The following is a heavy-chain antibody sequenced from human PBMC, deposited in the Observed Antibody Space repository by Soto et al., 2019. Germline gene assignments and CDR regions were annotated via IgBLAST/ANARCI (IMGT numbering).Heavy chain of an antibody. V-gene: IGHV4-31*03. CDR1: GGSISSGGYY. CDR2: IYYSGST. J-gene: IGHJ4*02. CDR3: ARSDSPGYSNYYDY. Sequence: PSETLSLTCTVSGGSISSGGYYWSWIRQHPGKGLEWIGYIYYSGSTYYNPSLKSRVTISVDTSKNQFSLKLSSVTAADTAVYYCARSDSPGYSNYYDYWGQETLVTVSS. D-gene: IGHD4-4*01.